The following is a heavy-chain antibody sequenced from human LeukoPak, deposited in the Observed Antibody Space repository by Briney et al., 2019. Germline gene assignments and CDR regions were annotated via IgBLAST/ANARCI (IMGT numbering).Heavy chain of an antibody. J-gene: IGHJ6*03. V-gene: IGHV4-39*07. CDR1: GDSISSSSYY. Sequence: SETLSLTCTVSGDSISSSSYYWGWIRQPPGKGLEWIGSFYYSGSTYYNPSLKSRVTISVDASKNQISLKLTSVTAADAAVYYCARLPATASYYYYYMDVWGKGTTVTFSS. CDR3: ARLPATASYYYYYMDV. CDR2: FYYSGST.